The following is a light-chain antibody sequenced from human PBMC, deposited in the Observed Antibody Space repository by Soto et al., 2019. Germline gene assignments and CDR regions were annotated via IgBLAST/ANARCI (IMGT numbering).Light chain of an antibody. CDR3: CSYAGSVV. Sequence: QSVLTQPRSVSGSPRQSVTISCTGTSSDVGGYNYVSWYQQHPGKAPKLMIYDVSKRPSGVPDRFSGSKSGNTASLTISGLQAEDEADYYCCSYAGSVVFGGGTKLTVL. V-gene: IGLV2-11*01. CDR2: DVS. CDR1: SSDVGGYNY. J-gene: IGLJ2*01.